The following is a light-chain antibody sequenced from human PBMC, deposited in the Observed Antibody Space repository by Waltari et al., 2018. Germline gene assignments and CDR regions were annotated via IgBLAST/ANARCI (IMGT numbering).Light chain of an antibody. CDR1: AFHGHY. CDR3: QSVDSSAAYSVI. V-gene: IGLV3-25*03. J-gene: IGLJ2*01. CDR2: KDS. Sequence: SSELTQPPSVSVSPGQTARITCSGSAFHGHYAHWYQQKAGQAPVAVIYKDSERPSGIPERFSGSGSGTTVTLTISGVEAEDEADYYCQSVDSSAAYSVIFGGGTKLTVL.